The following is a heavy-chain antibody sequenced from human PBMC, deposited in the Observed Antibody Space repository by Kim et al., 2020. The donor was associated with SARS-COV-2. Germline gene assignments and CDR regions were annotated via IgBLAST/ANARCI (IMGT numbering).Heavy chain of an antibody. V-gene: IGHV3-23*01. CDR2: GDGAAT. J-gene: IGHJ4*02. CDR3: TSGAGSF. Sequence: GDGAATYHASSVKGRFTVSRDNAKNTLCLQMNSLRADDPAVYYCTSGAGSFWGQGTLVTVSS. D-gene: IGHD3-10*01.